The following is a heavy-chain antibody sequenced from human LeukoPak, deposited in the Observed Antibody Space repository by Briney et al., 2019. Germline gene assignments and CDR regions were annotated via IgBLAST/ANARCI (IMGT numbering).Heavy chain of an antibody. CDR3: ARGRNLYSGYDSPFDY. CDR1: GGSFSGYY. D-gene: IGHD5-12*01. V-gene: IGHV4-34*01. CDR2: INHSGST. Sequence: SETLSLTGAVYGGSFSGYYWSWIRQPPGKGLEWIGEINHSGSTNYNPSLKSRVTISVDTSKNQFSLKLSSVTAADTAVYYCARGRNLYSGYDSPFDYWGQGTLVTVSS. J-gene: IGHJ4*02.